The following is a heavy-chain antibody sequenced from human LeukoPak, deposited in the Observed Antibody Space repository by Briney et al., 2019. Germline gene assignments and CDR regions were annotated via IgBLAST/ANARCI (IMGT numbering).Heavy chain of an antibody. CDR2: IRYDGSNK. CDR1: GFTFSSYG. Sequence: GGSLRLSCAASGFTFSSYGMHWVRQAPGKGLEWVAFIRYDGSNKYYADSVKGRFTISRDNSKNTLYLQMNSLRAEDTAVYYCAKDWGSSSSYYYYYMDVWSKGTTVTVSS. V-gene: IGHV3-30*02. D-gene: IGHD6-6*01. J-gene: IGHJ6*03. CDR3: AKDWGSSSSYYYYYMDV.